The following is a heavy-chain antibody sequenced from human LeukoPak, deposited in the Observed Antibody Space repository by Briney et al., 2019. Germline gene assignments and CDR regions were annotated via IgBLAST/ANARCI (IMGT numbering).Heavy chain of an antibody. CDR2: MSHDGSHK. CDR1: GFSFSSYT. D-gene: IGHD5-12*01. CDR3: ARDVGGYAFDY. J-gene: IGHJ4*02. Sequence: GGSLRLSCVASGFSFSSYTMHWVRQAPGKGLEWVAVMSHDGSHKYHADSVKGRFTISRDNSKNTVYLQVNSLRAEDTAIYYCARDVGGYAFDYWGQGTLVTVSS. V-gene: IGHV3-30*04.